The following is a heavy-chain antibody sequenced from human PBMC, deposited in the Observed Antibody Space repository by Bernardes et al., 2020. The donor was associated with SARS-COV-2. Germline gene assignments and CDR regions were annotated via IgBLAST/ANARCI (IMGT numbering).Heavy chain of an antibody. D-gene: IGHD1-7*01. CDR1: GFSFSDFY. V-gene: IGHV3-11*01. CDR2: ISSSGATI. Sequence: GGSLRLSCAASGFSFSDFYMSWIRQAPGKGLEWISYISSSGATIYYADSVKGRFTISRDNAKNSLYLHMNSLRAEDTAVYYCARDQDNWNYWDLHYWGQGTLVTVSS. J-gene: IGHJ4*02. CDR3: ARDQDNWNYWDLHY.